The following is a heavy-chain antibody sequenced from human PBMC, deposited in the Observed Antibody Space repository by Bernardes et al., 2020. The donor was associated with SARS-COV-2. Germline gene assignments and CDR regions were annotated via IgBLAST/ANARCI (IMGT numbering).Heavy chain of an antibody. CDR2: VYYSGNT. CDR3: SRVRGFTYGADLNWFDP. V-gene: IGHV4-38-2*02. CDR1: GFSITNGYY. D-gene: IGHD5-18*01. Sequence: SETLSLTCSVSGFSITNGYYWAWIGQPPGKDLEGLGSVYYSGNTFYNPSLRSRLTKSPDTSMNQVSLWLNSVTAADTAVYYCSRVRGFTYGADLNWFDPWGQGMLVTVSS. J-gene: IGHJ5*02.